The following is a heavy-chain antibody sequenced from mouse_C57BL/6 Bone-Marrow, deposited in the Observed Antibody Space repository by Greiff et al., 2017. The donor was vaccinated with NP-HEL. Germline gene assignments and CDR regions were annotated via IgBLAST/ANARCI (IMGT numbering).Heavy chain of an antibody. CDR2: ISDGGSYT. D-gene: IGHD2-2*01. V-gene: IGHV5-4*01. CDR1: GFTFSSYA. J-gene: IGHJ2*01. Sequence: EVQVVESGGGLVKPGGSLKLSCAASGFTFSSYAMSWVRQTPEKRLEWVATISDGGSYTYYPDNVKGRFTISRDNAKNNLYLQMSHLKSEDTAMYYCVIYYGYGWGQGTTLTVSS. CDR3: VIYYGYG.